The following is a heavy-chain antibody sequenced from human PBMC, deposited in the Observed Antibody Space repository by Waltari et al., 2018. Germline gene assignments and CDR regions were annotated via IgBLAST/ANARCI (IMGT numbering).Heavy chain of an antibody. CDR3: ARGTMRPDY. D-gene: IGHD3-22*01. CDR1: GFTFSSYW. J-gene: IGHJ4*02. CDR2: IKQDGSEK. V-gene: IGHV3-7*01. Sequence: EVQLVESGGGLVQPGGSLRLSCAASGFTFSSYWMSWVRQAPGKGLEGGANIKQDGSEKYDVDSVKGRFTISRDNAKNSLYLQMNSLRAEDTAVYYCARGTMRPDYWGQGTLVTVSS.